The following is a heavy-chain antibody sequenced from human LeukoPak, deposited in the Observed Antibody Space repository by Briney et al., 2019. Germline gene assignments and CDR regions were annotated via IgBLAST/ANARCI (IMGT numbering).Heavy chain of an antibody. V-gene: IGHV3-21*01. CDR3: AREWDIVVVPAARGFDY. CDR2: ISSSSSYI. J-gene: IGHJ4*02. Sequence: KPGVSLRLSCAASGFTFSSYSMNWVRQAPGKGLEWVSSISSSSSYIYYADSVKGRFTISRDNAKNSLYLQMNSLRAEDTAVYYCAREWDIVVVPAARGFDYWGQGTLVTVSS. D-gene: IGHD2-2*01. CDR1: GFTFSSYS.